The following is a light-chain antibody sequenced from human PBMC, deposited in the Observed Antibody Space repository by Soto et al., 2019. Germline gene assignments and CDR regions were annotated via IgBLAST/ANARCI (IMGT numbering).Light chain of an antibody. CDR1: SSNIGSNP. CDR2: SNN. CDR3: AAWDDSLNGVV. J-gene: IGLJ2*01. V-gene: IGLV1-44*01. Sequence: QSVLTQPPSASGTPGQRVTISCSGSSSNIGSNPVNWYQQLPGTAPKLLIYSNNHRPSGGPDRFSGSKSGTSASLAISGLQSEDEADDYCAAWDDSLNGVVFGGGTKVTVL.